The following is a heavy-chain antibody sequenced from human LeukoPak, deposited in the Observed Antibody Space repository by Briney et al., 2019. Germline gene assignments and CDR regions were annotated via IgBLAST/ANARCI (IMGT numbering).Heavy chain of an antibody. CDR1: GYTFTSYD. V-gene: IGHV1-8*01. Sequence: GASVKVSCKASGYTFTSYDINWVRQATGQGLEWMGWMNPNSGNTGYAQKFQGRVTMTRNTSISTAYMELSSLRSEDTAVYYCAREGDIAVAVPALDFSYWGQGTLVTVSS. J-gene: IGHJ4*02. D-gene: IGHD6-19*01. CDR3: AREGDIAVAVPALDFSY. CDR2: MNPNSGNT.